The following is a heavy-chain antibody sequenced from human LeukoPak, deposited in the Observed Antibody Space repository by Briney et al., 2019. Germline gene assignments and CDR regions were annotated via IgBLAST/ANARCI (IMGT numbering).Heavy chain of an antibody. V-gene: IGHV1-69*01. CDR2: IIPIFGTA. D-gene: IGHD5-24*01. CDR3: ARGSKEDGYPWGDY. J-gene: IGHJ4*02. Sequence: SVKLSCKASGGTFSSYAISWVRQAPGQGLEWMGGIIPIFGTANHAQKFQGRVTITADESTSTAYMELSSLRSEDTAVYYCARGSKEDGYPWGDYWGQGTLVTVSS. CDR1: GGTFSSYA.